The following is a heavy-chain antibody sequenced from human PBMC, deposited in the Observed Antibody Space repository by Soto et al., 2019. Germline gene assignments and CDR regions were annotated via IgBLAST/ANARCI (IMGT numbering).Heavy chain of an antibody. V-gene: IGHV3-30-3*01. CDR3: ARDWGGGDDY. Sequence: GGSLRLSCAASGFTFSSYAMHWVRQAPGKGLEWVAVISYDGSNKYYADSVKGRFTISRDNSKNTLYLQMNSLRAEDTAVYYCARDWGGGDDYWGQGTLVTVSS. D-gene: IGHD2-21*02. J-gene: IGHJ4*02. CDR2: ISYDGSNK. CDR1: GFTFSSYA.